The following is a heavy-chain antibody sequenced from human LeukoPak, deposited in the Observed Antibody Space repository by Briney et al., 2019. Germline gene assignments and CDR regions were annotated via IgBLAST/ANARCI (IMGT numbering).Heavy chain of an antibody. CDR2: INHSGST. J-gene: IGHJ4*02. CDR3: ARAIRINYYGSGSYNDH. V-gene: IGHV4-34*01. Sequence: SETLSLTCAVYGGSFSGYYWSWIRQPPGKGLEWIGEINHSGSTNYNPSLKSRVTISVDTSKNQFSLKLSSVTAADTAVYYCARAIRINYYGSGSYNDHWGQGTLVTVSS. CDR1: GGSFSGYY. D-gene: IGHD3-10*01.